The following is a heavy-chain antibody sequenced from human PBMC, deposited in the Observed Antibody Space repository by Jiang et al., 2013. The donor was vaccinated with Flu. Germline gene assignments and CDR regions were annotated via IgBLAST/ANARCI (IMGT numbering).Heavy chain of an antibody. J-gene: IGHJ4*02. CDR3: ARLDGSDRDF. D-gene: IGHD6-25*01. CDR1: GYTFTSYS. CDR2: IHTQTGNP. V-gene: IGHV7-4-1*02. Sequence: QSGPELKRPGASVKISCKTSGYTFTSYSVNWVRQAPGQGLEWMGWIHTQTGNPTYAQDFTGRFVLSLDTSVSTAYLQISSLKTEDTAIYYCARLDGSDRDFWGQGTQVTVSS.